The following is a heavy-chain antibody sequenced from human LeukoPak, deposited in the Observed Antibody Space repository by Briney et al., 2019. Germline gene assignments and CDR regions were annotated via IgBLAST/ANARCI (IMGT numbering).Heavy chain of an antibody. J-gene: IGHJ6*02. CDR2: IDYSGNT. V-gene: IGHV4-59*08. D-gene: IGHD3-10*01. CDR3: ARHTFGYYYGMDV. Sequence: SETLSLTCTVSGGSVNSYYWSWIRQPPGKGLEWLGYIDYSGNTNYSPSLQSRLTISADTSRNQFSLKLSSVTAADTAVYYCARHTFGYYYGMDVWGQGTTVTVTS. CDR1: GGSVNSYY.